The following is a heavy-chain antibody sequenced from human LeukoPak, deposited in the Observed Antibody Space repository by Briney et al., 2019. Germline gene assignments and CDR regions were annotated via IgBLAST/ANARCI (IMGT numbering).Heavy chain of an antibody. CDR2: IGPTSIDK. Sequence: PGGSLRLSCAASGFAFSTSDMTWVRQAPGKGLEWVSSIGPTSIDKYYTDSVEGRFTISRDNAKNSLYLQMNSLRADDTAVYYCVRGDRRDFWGQGTLVTVSS. CDR1: GFAFSTSD. V-gene: IGHV3-21*01. J-gene: IGHJ4*02. CDR3: VRGDRRDF.